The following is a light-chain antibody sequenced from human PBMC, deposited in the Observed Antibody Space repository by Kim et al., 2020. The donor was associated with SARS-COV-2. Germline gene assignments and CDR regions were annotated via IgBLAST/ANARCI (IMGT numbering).Light chain of an antibody. CDR2: DAF. CDR3: QQRSNWPLT. CDR1: QSVTYY. J-gene: IGKJ4*01. Sequence: LSPGERATLSCRASQSVTYYLAWYQQKPGQAPRLLIYDAFNRATGIPARFSGSGSGTDFNLTISSLEPEDFAVYYCQQRSNWPLTFGGGTKVDIK. V-gene: IGKV3-11*01.